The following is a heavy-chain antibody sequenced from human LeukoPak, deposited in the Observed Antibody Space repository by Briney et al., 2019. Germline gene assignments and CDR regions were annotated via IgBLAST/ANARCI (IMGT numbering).Heavy chain of an antibody. J-gene: IGHJ4*02. V-gene: IGHV3-74*01. Sequence: PGGSLRLSCAASGFTLSFYWVHWVRQAPGKGLVWVSSINSDGSSTSYADSVKGRFTVSRDNAKNTLYLQMNTLRAEDTAVYYCASLDYWGQGTPVTVSS. CDR2: INSDGSST. CDR1: GFTLSFYW. CDR3: ASLDY.